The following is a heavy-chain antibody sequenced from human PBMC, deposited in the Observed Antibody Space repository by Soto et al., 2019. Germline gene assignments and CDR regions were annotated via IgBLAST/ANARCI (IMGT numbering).Heavy chain of an antibody. J-gene: IGHJ6*02. V-gene: IGHV4-59*02. CDR2: IYYSGST. D-gene: IGHD6-13*01. Sequence: HSETPSLSCTVSGGSVCSYYWGGIRQHPGKGLEWIGYIYYSGSTNYNPSLKSRVTISVDTSKNQFSLKLSSVTAADTAVYYCARAPREQQLVHPYYYYGMDVWGQGTTVTVSS. CDR3: ARAPREQQLVHPYYYYGMDV. CDR1: GGSVCSYY.